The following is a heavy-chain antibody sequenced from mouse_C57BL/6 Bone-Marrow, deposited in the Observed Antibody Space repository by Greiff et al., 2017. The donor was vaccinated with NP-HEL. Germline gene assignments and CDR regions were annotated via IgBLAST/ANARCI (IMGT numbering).Heavy chain of an antibody. D-gene: IGHD2-5*01. Sequence: QVQLQQSGPELVKPGASVKISCKASGYTFTDYYINWVKQRPGQGLEWIGWIFPGSGSTYYNEKFKGKATLTVDESSSTAYMLLSSLTSEDSAVYFCASLAYYSNLPDYWGQGTSVTVSS. V-gene: IGHV1-75*01. CDR1: GYTFTDYY. CDR2: IFPGSGST. CDR3: ASLAYYSNLPDY. J-gene: IGHJ4*01.